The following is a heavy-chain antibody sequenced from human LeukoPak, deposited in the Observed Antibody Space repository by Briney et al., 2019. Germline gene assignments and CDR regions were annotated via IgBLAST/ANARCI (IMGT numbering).Heavy chain of an antibody. CDR2: INHSGST. D-gene: IGHD1-26*01. CDR1: GGSFSGYY. Sequence: PSETLSLTCAVYGGSFSGYYWSWIRQPPGKGLEWIGEINHSGSTNYNPSLKSRVTISVDTSKNQFSLKLSSMTAADTAVYYCARGPRGWELRQTPKRWFDPWGQGTLVTVSS. J-gene: IGHJ5*02. V-gene: IGHV4-34*01. CDR3: ARGPRGWELRQTPKRWFDP.